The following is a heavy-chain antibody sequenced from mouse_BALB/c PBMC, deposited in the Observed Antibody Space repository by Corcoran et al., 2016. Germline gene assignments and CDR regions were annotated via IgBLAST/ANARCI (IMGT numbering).Heavy chain of an antibody. CDR2: INTYTGEP. CDR1: GYTFTNYG. J-gene: IGHJ3*01. Sequence: QIQLVQSGPELKKPGETVKISCKASGYTFTNYGMNWVKQAPGKGLKWMGWINTYTGEPTYADDFKGRFAFSLETSASTAYLQINNLKNEDMATYFCARDYGSSQAWFASWGQGTLVTVSA. D-gene: IGHD1-1*01. V-gene: IGHV9-1*02. CDR3: ARDYGSSQAWFAS.